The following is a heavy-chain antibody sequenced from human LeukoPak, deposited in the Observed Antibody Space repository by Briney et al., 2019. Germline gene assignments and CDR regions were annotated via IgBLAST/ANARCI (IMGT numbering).Heavy chain of an antibody. CDR1: GGSISSSSYY. D-gene: IGHD6-19*01. CDR2: IYYSGST. Sequence: PSETLSLTCTVSGGSISSSSYYWGWIRQPPGKGLEWIGGIYYSGSTYYNPSLKSRVTISVDTSKNQFSLKLSSVTAADTAVYYCARLEGSGWYVGNWFDPWGQGTLATVSS. CDR3: ARLEGSGWYVGNWFDP. V-gene: IGHV4-39*01. J-gene: IGHJ5*02.